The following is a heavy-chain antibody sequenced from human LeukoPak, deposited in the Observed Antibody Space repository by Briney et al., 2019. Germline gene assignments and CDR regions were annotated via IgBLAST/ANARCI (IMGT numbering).Heavy chain of an antibody. CDR1: GGSFSDYN. J-gene: IGHJ4*02. Sequence: SETLSLTCAVYGGSFSDYNWTWIRQPPGKGLEWIGSIYYSGSTYYNPSLKSRVTISVDTSKNQFSLKLSSVTAADTAVYYCARLRNYGSYPDYWGQGTLVTVSS. V-gene: IGHV4-34*01. CDR2: IYYSGST. D-gene: IGHD1-26*01. CDR3: ARLRNYGSYPDY.